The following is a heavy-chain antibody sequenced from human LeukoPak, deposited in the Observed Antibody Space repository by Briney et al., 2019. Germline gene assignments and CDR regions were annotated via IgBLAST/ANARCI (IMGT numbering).Heavy chain of an antibody. D-gene: IGHD5-18*01. V-gene: IGHV4-34*01. CDR2: VCYSGST. Sequence: RSSEALSLTCAVYGGSFSGYYWSWIRQPPGKGLEWIGSVCYSGSTYYNPSLKSRVTISVDTSKNQFSLKLSSVTAADTAVYYCARQYSGDSRSPFFDYWGQGTLVTVSS. J-gene: IGHJ4*02. CDR1: GGSFSGYY. CDR3: ARQYSGDSRSPFFDY.